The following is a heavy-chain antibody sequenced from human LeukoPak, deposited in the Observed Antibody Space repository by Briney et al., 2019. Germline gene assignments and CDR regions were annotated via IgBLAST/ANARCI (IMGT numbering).Heavy chain of an antibody. J-gene: IGHJ4*02. CDR1: GFIFADYA. V-gene: IGHV3-49*04. CDR2: IRSESYAEPT. Sequence: PGGSLRLSXKGSGFIFADYAMTWVRQAPGKGLEWVGFIRSESYAEPTDYGTAVKGRFTISRDDSRRIVYLQMNSLKTEDTAVYFCVRGYDWNYLPDWGQGILVTVSS. D-gene: IGHD1-20*01. CDR3: VRGYDWNYLPD.